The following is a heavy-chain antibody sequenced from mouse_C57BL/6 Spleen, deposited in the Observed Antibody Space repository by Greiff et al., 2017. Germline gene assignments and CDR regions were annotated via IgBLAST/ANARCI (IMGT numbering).Heavy chain of an antibody. Sequence: QVQLKESGAELVKPGASVKLSCKASGYTFTEYSIHWVKQRSGQGLEWIGCFYPGSGSITYNEKFKDKATLTADKSSSTVYMELSRLTSEDSAVYFCARHEGPYGLFDYWGQGTTRTVSS. CDR1: GYTFTEYS. V-gene: IGHV1-62-2*01. D-gene: IGHD1-1*02. J-gene: IGHJ2*01. CDR3: ARHEGPYGLFDY. CDR2: FYPGSGSI.